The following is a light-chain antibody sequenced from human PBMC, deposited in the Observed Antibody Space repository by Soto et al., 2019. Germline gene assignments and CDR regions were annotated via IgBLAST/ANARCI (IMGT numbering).Light chain of an antibody. Sequence: EILLTQSPATLSLSPGERATLSCRASQSVSSYLAWYQQKPGQATRLLIYDASNRATGIPARFSGSGSGTDFTLTISSLEPEDFAFYYCQQRSNWPLITFGQGTRLEIK. CDR2: DAS. J-gene: IGKJ5*01. V-gene: IGKV3-11*01. CDR1: QSVSSY. CDR3: QQRSNWPLIT.